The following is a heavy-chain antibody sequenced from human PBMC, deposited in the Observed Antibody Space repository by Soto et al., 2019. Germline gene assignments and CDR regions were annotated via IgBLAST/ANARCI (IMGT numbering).Heavy chain of an antibody. CDR3: ARVIRDCSGGSCYPLSFYYFDY. CDR1: GGTFSSYA. D-gene: IGHD2-15*01. Sequence: QVQLVQSGAEVKKPGSSVKVSCKASGGTFSSYAISWVRQAPGQGLEWMGGIIPIFGTANYAQKFQGRVTITADESTSTAYMELSSLRSEDTAVYYCARVIRDCSGGSCYPLSFYYFDYWGQGTLVTVSS. CDR2: IIPIFGTA. J-gene: IGHJ4*02. V-gene: IGHV1-69*12.